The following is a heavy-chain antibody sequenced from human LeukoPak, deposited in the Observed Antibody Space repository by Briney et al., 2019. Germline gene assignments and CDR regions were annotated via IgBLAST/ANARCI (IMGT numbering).Heavy chain of an antibody. V-gene: IGHV3-7*01. D-gene: IGHD1-26*01. CDR1: RFTLSRDW. Sequence: PVGSLRLSCAASRFTLSRDWMSSGRQAPGKGRKWVANIKQNGSEKYYVDFVKGRFTISRDNDKHSLYLQMNSLRAEDTAVYYCARDKIVGATYFDYWGQGTLVTVSS. J-gene: IGHJ4*02. CDR3: ARDKIVGATYFDY. CDR2: IKQNGSEK.